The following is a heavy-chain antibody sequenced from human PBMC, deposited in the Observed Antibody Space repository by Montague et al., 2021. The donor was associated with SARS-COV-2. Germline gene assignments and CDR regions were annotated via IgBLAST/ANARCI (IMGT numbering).Heavy chain of an antibody. D-gene: IGHD2-8*01. CDR1: GYTFTSYG. V-gene: IGHV1-18*01. CDR2: ISAYNGNT. CDR3: ASRYCTNGVCYNAFDI. Sequence: SVKVSCKASGYTFTSYGISWVRQAPGQGLEWMGWISAYNGNTNYAQKLQGRVTMTTDTSTSTAYMELRSLRSDDTAVYYCASRYCTNGVCYNAFDIWGQGKMGTVSS. J-gene: IGHJ3*02.